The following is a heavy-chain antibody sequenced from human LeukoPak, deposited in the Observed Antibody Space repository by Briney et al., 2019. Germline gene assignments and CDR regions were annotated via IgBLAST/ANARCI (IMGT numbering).Heavy chain of an antibody. D-gene: IGHD1-26*01. Sequence: GGSLRLSCAASGFTFSSYSMNWVRQAPGKGLEWVSSISSSSSYIYYADSVKGRFTISRDNAKNSLYLQMNSLRAEDTAVYYCARDVGATLWFDPWGQGTLVTVSS. CDR2: ISSSSSYI. CDR1: GFTFSSYS. CDR3: ARDVGATLWFDP. V-gene: IGHV3-21*01. J-gene: IGHJ5*02.